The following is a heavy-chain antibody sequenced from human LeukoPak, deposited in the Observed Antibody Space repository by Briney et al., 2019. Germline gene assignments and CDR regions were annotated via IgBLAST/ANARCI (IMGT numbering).Heavy chain of an antibody. CDR1: GYTXTSYG. CDR2: ISAYNGNT. Sequence: ASVKVSCKASGYTXTSYGISWVRQAPGQGLEWMGWISAYNGNTNYAQKLQGRVTMITDTSTSTAYMELRSLRSDDTAVYYCARAGGLLWFGELFDYWGQGTLVTVSS. V-gene: IGHV1-18*01. CDR3: ARAGGLLWFGELFDY. D-gene: IGHD3-10*01. J-gene: IGHJ4*02.